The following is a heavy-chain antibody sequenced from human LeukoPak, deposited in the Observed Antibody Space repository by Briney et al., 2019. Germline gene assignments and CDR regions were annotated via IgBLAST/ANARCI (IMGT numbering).Heavy chain of an antibody. D-gene: IGHD3-22*01. CDR2: LNEDGRIT. J-gene: IGHJ4*02. Sequence: GGSLRLSCAASGFTLSSHWVHWVRQAPGKGMVWVSRLNEDGRITNYADSVKGRFTISRDNAKNTVYLQMNSLRVEDTGGYYCARSLSGYRDYWGQGTQVSVSS. CDR3: ARSLSGYRDY. V-gene: IGHV3-74*01. CDR1: GFTLSSHW.